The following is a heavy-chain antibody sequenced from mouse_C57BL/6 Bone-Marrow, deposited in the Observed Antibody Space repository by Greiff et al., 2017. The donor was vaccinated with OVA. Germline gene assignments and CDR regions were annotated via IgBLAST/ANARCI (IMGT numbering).Heavy chain of an antibody. CDR3: APIYYAMDD. Sequence: QVQLKQSGAELARPGASVKLSCKASGYTFTSYGISWVQQRTGQGLEWIGEIYPRSGNTSYNEKFKGKATLTADKSSRPAYMGLRSLTSEDSAVYICAPIYYAMDDWGQGTSVTVSS. V-gene: IGHV1-81*01. CDR2: IYPRSGNT. J-gene: IGHJ4*01. CDR1: GYTFTSYG.